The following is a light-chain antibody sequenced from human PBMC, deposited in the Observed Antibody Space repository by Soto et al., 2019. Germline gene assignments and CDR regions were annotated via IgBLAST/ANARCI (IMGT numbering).Light chain of an antibody. CDR3: QKYNSAPLT. CDR1: QGIAPY. Sequence: DVQMTQSPSSLSAFVGDRVTITCRASQGIAPYLAWFQQKPGKVPKLLIYATSTLQSGVPSRFSGSGSGTDFTLTTNSLQPEDVGTYYCQKYNSAPLTFGGGTKVEIK. CDR2: ATS. V-gene: IGKV1-27*01. J-gene: IGKJ4*01.